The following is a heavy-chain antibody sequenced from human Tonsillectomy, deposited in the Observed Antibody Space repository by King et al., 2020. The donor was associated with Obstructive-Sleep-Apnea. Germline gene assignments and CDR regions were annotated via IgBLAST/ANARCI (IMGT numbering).Heavy chain of an antibody. D-gene: IGHD2-2*02. Sequence: VQLQESGPGLVQPSETLSLTCPGSWYSIRSCYYWGWIRQSPGMCVDWIGSITHSGITYYDASFKSRVTISIDTSKNQFSLKLSSVIAADTAVYYCARDIPSGYFDYWGQGTLVTVSS. CDR1: WYSIRSCYY. CDR3: ARDIPSGYFDY. J-gene: IGHJ4*02. CDR2: ITHSGIT. V-gene: IGHV4-38-2*02.